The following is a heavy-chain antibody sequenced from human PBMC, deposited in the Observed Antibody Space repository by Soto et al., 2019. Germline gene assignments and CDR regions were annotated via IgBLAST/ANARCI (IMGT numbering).Heavy chain of an antibody. CDR2: IYYSWST. Sequence: SETLSLTCTVSGGSISSGDYYWSWIRQPPGKGLEWIGYIYYSWSTYYNPSLKSRVTISVDTSKNQFSLKLSSVTAADTAVYYCSSLKLGYSTFDPCGKRPLLTVSS. D-gene: IGHD5-18*01. CDR3: SSLKLGYSTFDP. V-gene: IGHV4-30-4*01. CDR1: GGSISSGDYY. J-gene: IGHJ5*02.